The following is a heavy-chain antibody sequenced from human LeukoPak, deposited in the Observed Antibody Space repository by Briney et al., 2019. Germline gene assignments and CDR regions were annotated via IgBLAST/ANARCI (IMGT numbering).Heavy chain of an antibody. Sequence: GESLNISCKGSGYSFTSYWIGWVRQMPGKGLEWMGIIYPGDSDTRYSPSFQGQVTISADKSISTAYLQWSSLKASDTAMYYCARTDGSGSYYNDPNWFDPWGQGTLVTVSS. J-gene: IGHJ5*02. V-gene: IGHV5-51*01. D-gene: IGHD3-10*01. CDR1: GYSFTSYW. CDR2: IYPGDSDT. CDR3: ARTDGSGSYYNDPNWFDP.